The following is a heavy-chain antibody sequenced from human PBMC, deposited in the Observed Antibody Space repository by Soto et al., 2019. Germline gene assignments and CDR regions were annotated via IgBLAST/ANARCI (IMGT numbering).Heavy chain of an antibody. J-gene: IGHJ3*02. Sequence: PGGSLRLSCAASGFTFSSYSMNWVRQAPGKGLEWVSSISSSSSYIYYADSVKGRFTISRDNAKNSLYLQMNSLRAEDTAVYYCARELTLSVGSNDAFDIWGQGTMVTVSS. V-gene: IGHV3-21*01. CDR3: ARELTLSVGSNDAFDI. CDR2: ISSSSSYI. D-gene: IGHD1-26*01. CDR1: GFTFSSYS.